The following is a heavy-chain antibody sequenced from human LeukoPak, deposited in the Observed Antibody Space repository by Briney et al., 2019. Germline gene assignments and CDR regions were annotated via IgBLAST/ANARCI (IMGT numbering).Heavy chain of an antibody. CDR2: IKQDGSEK. CDR1: GFTFSSYW. J-gene: IGHJ6*03. D-gene: IGHD4-17*01. V-gene: IGHV3-7*01. CDR3: AREYGDYYYMDV. Sequence: GGSLRLSCAASGFTFSSYWMSWVRQAPGKGLEWVDNIKQDGSEKYYVDSVKGRFTISRDKAKNSLYLQMNSLRAEDTAVYYCAREYGDYYYMDVWGKGTTVTVSS.